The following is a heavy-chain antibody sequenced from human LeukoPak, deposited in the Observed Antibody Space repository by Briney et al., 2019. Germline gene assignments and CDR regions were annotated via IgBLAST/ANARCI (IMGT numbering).Heavy chain of an antibody. CDR2: IWYDGSNK. CDR3: ARDRGNWSEFDY. Sequence: GRSLRLSCATSGFAFGSTGMHWVRQAPGKGLEWVAVIWYDGSNKYYADSVKGRFTISRDNYKNTLYLQMNSLRAEDTAVYYCARDRGNWSEFDYWGQGTLVTVSS. CDR1: GFAFGSTG. D-gene: IGHD3-10*01. J-gene: IGHJ4*02. V-gene: IGHV3-33*01.